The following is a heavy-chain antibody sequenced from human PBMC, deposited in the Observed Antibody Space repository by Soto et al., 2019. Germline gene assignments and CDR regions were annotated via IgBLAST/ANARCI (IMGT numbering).Heavy chain of an antibody. CDR2: ISTSSGNT. V-gene: IGHV1-18*04. Sequence: ASVKVSCKASGYPFGTYAITWVRQAPGQGLEWVGWISTSSGNTYYAQNFQGRVTLTTDKSTTTAYMELMSLTSDDTAIYYCARTYNWNSEGGDHGGR. D-gene: IGHD1-7*01. CDR3: ARTYNWNSEGGDH. CDR1: GYPFGTYA. J-gene: IGHJ2*01.